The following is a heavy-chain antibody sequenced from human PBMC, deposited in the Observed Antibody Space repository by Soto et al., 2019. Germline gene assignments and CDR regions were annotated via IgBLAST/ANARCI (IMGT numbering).Heavy chain of an antibody. CDR2: ISGSGGST. D-gene: IGHD5-18*01. CDR1: GFTFSNYA. J-gene: IGHJ6*02. Sequence: GCLRLAGSASGFTFSNYAMSWVRQAAGKGLEWVSTISGSGGSTYYTESVKGRFTISRDNSRNTLYLQMNSLRDEDTAVYYCAKAAGYSYSYYFYYGMDVWGQGTTVTVYS. V-gene: IGHV3-23*01. CDR3: AKAAGYSYSYYFYYGMDV.